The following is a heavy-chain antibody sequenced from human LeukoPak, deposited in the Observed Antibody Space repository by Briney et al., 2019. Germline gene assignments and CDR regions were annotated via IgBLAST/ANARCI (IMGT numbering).Heavy chain of an antibody. Sequence: GGSLRLSCAASGFTFDDYAMHWVRQAPGKGLEWVSGISWNSGSIGYADSVKGRFTISRDNAKNSLYLQMNSLRAEDTALYYCAKDIWSGTTSGGYFDYWGQGTLVTVSS. D-gene: IGHD1-7*01. CDR1: GFTFDDYA. V-gene: IGHV3-9*01. J-gene: IGHJ4*02. CDR3: AKDIWSGTTSGGYFDY. CDR2: ISWNSGSI.